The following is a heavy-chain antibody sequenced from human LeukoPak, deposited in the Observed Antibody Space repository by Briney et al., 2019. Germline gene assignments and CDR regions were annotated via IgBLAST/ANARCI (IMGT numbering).Heavy chain of an antibody. CDR2: IHYSAST. V-gene: IGHV4-61*01. Sequence: PSETLSLTCTVSDGSVSSGSYYWSWIRQPAGKGLEWIGYIHYSASTNYNPSLKSRVTISIDTSKNQFSLKLSSVTAADTAVYYCARASTSMLRGYYFDCWGQGTLVTVSS. D-gene: IGHD3-10*01. J-gene: IGHJ4*02. CDR1: DGSVSSGSYY. CDR3: ARASTSMLRGYYFDC.